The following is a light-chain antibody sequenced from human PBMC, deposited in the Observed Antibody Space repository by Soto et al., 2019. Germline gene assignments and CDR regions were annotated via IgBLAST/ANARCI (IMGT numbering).Light chain of an antibody. CDR3: QQSFASHRT. CDR1: QSIRTY. J-gene: IGKJ1*01. V-gene: IGKV1-39*01. CDR2: AAS. Sequence: DIQMTQSPSSLSASVGDRVTITCRASQSIRTYLNWFQQRPGKAPKLLIYAASTLQGGVPSRFSGSGSGTDFTLTISSLQSEDFATYYCQQSFASHRTFGQGTTVEI.